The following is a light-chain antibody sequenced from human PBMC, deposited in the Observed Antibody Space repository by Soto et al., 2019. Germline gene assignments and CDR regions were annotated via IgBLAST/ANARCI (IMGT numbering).Light chain of an antibody. Sequence: DSQMTQSPSTLSASVGDRVTITCRASQSISSRLAWYQQKPGKAPKLLIYKASSLESGVPSRFSGSGSGTEFTLTISSLQSEDFAVYYCQQYSNWPPVIFGGGTKVDIK. CDR3: QQYSNWPPVI. V-gene: IGKV1-5*03. CDR2: KAS. J-gene: IGKJ4*01. CDR1: QSISSR.